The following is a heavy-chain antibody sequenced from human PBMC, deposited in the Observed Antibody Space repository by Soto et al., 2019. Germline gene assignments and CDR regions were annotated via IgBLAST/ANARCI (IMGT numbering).Heavy chain of an antibody. CDR1: GGSISKGDYY. J-gene: IGHJ4*02. D-gene: IGHD2-15*01. V-gene: IGHV4-30-4*08. CDR3: ARAYCSGGSCSSFDY. Sequence: SETLSLTCTVSGGSISKGDYYWSWVRRHPGKGLEWIGYIYYSGSAYYNPSLKSRVTISVDTSKNQFSLKLSSVTAADTAVYYCARAYCSGGSCSSFDYWGQGTLVTVSS. CDR2: IYYSGSA.